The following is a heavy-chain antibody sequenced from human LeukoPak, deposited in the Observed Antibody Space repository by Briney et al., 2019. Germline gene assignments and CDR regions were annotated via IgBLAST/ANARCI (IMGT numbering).Heavy chain of an antibody. Sequence: SATLSLSCAVYGGSFSGYYWSWIRQPPGKGLEWIGEINHSGSTNYNPSLKSRVTISVDTSKNQFPLKLSSLTAADTAVYYCARGPRRLLSGSSRFDYRGQGTLFTVSS. V-gene: IGHV4-34*01. D-gene: IGHD1-26*01. CDR3: ARGPRRLLSGSSRFDY. J-gene: IGHJ4*02. CDR1: GGSFSGYY. CDR2: INHSGST.